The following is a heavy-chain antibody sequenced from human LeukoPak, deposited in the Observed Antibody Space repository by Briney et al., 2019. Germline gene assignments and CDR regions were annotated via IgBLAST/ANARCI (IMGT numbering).Heavy chain of an antibody. CDR1: GYTFTSYG. CDR2: ISAYNGNT. D-gene: IGHD7-27*01. J-gene: IGHJ6*03. V-gene: IGHV1-18*01. CDR3: ARDGTGDAVYYYYMDV. Sequence: GASVTVSCKASGYTFTSYGISWVRQAPGQGLEWMGWISAYNGNTNYAQKLQGRVTMTTDTSTRTAYMELRSLRSDDTAVYYCARDGTGDAVYYYYMDVWGKGTTVTVSS.